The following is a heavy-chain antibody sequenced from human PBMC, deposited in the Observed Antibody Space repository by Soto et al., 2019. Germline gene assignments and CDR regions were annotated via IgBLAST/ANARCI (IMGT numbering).Heavy chain of an antibody. D-gene: IGHD6-19*01. J-gene: IGHJ4*02. V-gene: IGHV1-69*01. Sequence: QVQLEQSGAEVKQPGSSVRVSCKTSGGTFCTYAINWVRQAPGQGLEWMGAIIPLFGTADYSQKFRGRVTITADESTSTAFMELSSLRSDDTAVYFCARPKGTYSSGYYYFDFWGQGTLVTVSS. CDR3: ARPKGTYSSGYYYFDF. CDR1: GGTFCTYA. CDR2: IIPLFGTA.